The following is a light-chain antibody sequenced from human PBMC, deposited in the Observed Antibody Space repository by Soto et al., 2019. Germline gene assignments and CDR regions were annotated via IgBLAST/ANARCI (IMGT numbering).Light chain of an antibody. CDR1: QSVSHN. Sequence: EIVMTQSPATLSVSPGERATLSCRASQSVSHNLAWYRQKPGQAPRLLIYGASTRATGIPARFSGSGSGTEFTLTISSRPSEDLAVYYCQQYNNWPRTFGQGTKVEI. J-gene: IGKJ1*01. CDR3: QQYNNWPRT. V-gene: IGKV3-15*01. CDR2: GAS.